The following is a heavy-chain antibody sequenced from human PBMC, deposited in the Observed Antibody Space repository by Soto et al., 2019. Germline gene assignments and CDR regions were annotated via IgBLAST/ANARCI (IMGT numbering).Heavy chain of an antibody. CDR3: VKGPVGIVATNYYYYGMDV. Sequence: GWSLRLSCSASGFTFSSYALHWVRQAPWKGLEYVSAISSNGGSTYYADSVKGRFTISRDNSKNTLYLQMSSLRAEDTAVYYCVKGPVGIVATNYYYYGMDVWGQGATATVSS. CDR2: ISSNGGST. D-gene: IGHD5-12*01. J-gene: IGHJ6*02. CDR1: GFTFSSYA. V-gene: IGHV3-64D*06.